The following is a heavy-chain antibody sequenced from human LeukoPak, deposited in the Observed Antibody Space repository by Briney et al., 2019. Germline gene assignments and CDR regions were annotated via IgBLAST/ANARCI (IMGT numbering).Heavy chain of an antibody. J-gene: IGHJ6*02. D-gene: IGHD6-13*01. CDR2: ISSSSSYI. CDR1: GFTFSSYS. V-gene: IGHV3-21*01. Sequence: PGGSLRLSCAASGFTFSSYSMNWVRQAPGKGLEWVLFISSSSSYIYYADSVKGRFTISRDNAKNSLYLQMNSLRAEDTAVYYCARTAAGYYYYGMDVWGQGTTVTVSS. CDR3: ARTAAGYYYYGMDV.